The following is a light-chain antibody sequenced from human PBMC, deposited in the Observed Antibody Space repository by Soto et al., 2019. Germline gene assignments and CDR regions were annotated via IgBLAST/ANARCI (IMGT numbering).Light chain of an antibody. Sequence: EIVLSQSPGTLSFSPGQRATLSCRASQSVSSGNLAWYQQKPGQAPRLLIYGTSNTATGIPDRFTGSGSGTEFTLTIIRVEREDFAVYYCQQYGTSPKTFGQGTKVDIK. V-gene: IGKV3-20*01. CDR2: GTS. CDR3: QQYGTSPKT. J-gene: IGKJ1*01. CDR1: QSVSSGN.